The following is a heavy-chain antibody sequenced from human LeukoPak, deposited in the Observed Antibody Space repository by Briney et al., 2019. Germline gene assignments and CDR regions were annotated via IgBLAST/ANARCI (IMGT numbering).Heavy chain of an antibody. Sequence: PSETLSLTCTVSGGSISSSSYYWGWIRQPPGKGLEWIGSIYYSGSTYYNPSLKSRVTISVDTSKNQFSLKLSSVTAADTAVYYCARAGGRYCSGGSCYGLWGQGTLVTVSS. CDR2: IYYSGST. D-gene: IGHD2-15*01. CDR3: ARAGGRYCSGGSCYGL. CDR1: GGSISSSSYY. V-gene: IGHV4-39*01. J-gene: IGHJ4*02.